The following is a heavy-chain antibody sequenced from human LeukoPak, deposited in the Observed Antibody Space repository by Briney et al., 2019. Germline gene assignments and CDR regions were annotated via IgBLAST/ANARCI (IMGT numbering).Heavy chain of an antibody. CDR1: GLTFSKSW. CDR3: RAAADAFDI. D-gene: IGHD6-13*01. Sequence: GGSLRLSCAASGLTFSKSWMNWVRQAPGKGLEWVANIKQDGSEKYYVDSVKGRFTISRDNAKNSLYLQMNSLRAEDTAVYYCRAAADAFDIWGQGTMVTVSS. J-gene: IGHJ3*02. CDR2: IKQDGSEK. V-gene: IGHV3-7*03.